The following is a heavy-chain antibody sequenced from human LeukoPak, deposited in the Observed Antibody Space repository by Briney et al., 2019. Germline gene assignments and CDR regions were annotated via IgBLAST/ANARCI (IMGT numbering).Heavy chain of an antibody. J-gene: IGHJ4*02. CDR1: GFTLSSYS. D-gene: IGHD6-6*01. CDR3: VRKGQLEDFDY. CDR2: TSDSSSDK. Sequence: PGGSLRLSCAASGFTLSSYSMNWVRQAPGKGLEWVSSTSDSSSDKYYADSVKGRFTISRDNAKNSLYLQMNSLRAEDTAVYYCVRKGQLEDFDYWGQGTLVTVSS. V-gene: IGHV3-21*01.